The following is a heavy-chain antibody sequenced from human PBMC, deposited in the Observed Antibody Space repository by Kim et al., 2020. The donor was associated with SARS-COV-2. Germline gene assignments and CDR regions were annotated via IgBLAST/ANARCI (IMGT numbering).Heavy chain of an antibody. V-gene: IGHV4-59*13. J-gene: IGHJ6*02. CDR1: GGSISSYY. CDR3: AGFDTVTTPDYGYYYGMDV. D-gene: IGHD4-17*01. Sequence: SETLSLTCTVSGGSISSYYWSWIRQPPGKGLEWIGYIYYSGSTNYNPSLKSRVTISVDTSKNQFSLKLSSVTAADTAVYYCAGFDTVTTPDYGYYYGMDVWGQGTTVTVSS. CDR2: IYYSGST.